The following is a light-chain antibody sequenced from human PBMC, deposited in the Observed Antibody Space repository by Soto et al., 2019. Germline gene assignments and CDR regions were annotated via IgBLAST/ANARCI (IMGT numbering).Light chain of an antibody. CDR2: AAS. CDR1: QSISSY. V-gene: IGKV1-39*01. J-gene: IGKJ1*01. Sequence: DIQMTQSPSSLSASVGDRVTITCRASQSISSYLNWYQQKPGKAPKLLIYAASSLQSGVPSRFSGRGSGTDFTLTISGLQPGDSATYYCQQYNSYSPTFGQGTKVDIK. CDR3: QQYNSYSPT.